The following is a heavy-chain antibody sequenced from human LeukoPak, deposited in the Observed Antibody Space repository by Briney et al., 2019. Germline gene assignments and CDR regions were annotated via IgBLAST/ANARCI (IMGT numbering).Heavy chain of an antibody. D-gene: IGHD3-3*01. Sequence: GGSLRLSCAASGFPLSIAWMSWVRQAPGEGLEWVGRIMSRGDGKTRDYAAPVKDRFIISRDDSKNTLYLQMNSLRTEDTAIYYCAAVGEWLSNAFNTWGQGTMVTVSA. J-gene: IGHJ3*02. CDR1: GFPLSIAW. CDR3: AAVGEWLSNAFNT. CDR2: IMSRGDGKTR. V-gene: IGHV3-15*01.